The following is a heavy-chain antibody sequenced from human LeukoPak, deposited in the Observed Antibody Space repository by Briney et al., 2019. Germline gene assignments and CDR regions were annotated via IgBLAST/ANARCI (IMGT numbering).Heavy chain of an antibody. CDR1: GYTFTGYY. CDR3: ARIAARPGFGDWFDP. J-gene: IGHJ5*02. V-gene: IGHV1-2*02. D-gene: IGHD6-6*01. Sequence: ASVKVSCKASGYTFTGYYMHWVRQAPGQGLEWMGWTNPNSGGTNYAQKFQGRVTMTRDTSISTAYMELSRLRSDDTAVYYCARIAARPGFGDWFDPWGQGTLVTVSS. CDR2: TNPNSGGT.